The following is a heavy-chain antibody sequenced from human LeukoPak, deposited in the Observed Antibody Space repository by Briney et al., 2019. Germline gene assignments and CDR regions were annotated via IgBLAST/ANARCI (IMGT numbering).Heavy chain of an antibody. J-gene: IGHJ4*02. CDR1: GFTFSNYA. Sequence: GSLRLSCAAAGFTFSNYAMTWVRQAPGKGLEWVSAISDSGGSTYYADSVKGRFTISRDNSKNTLYLQMNSLRADDTAIYYCPALLTPFDYWGQGTLVTVSS. V-gene: IGHV3-23*01. CDR3: PALLTPFDY. D-gene: IGHD2-15*01. CDR2: ISDSGGST.